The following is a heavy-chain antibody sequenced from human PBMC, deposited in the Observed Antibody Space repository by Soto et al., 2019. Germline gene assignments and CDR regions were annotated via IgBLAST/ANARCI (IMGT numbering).Heavy chain of an antibody. Sequence: GGSLRLSCETSGFTFTTFWMHWVRQVPGKGLVWVSRVNTDGSSTTYADSVKGRFTISRDNAKNTLFLQMNSLRAEDTAVYYCDSAVAGTLHWGQGTLVTVSS. CDR3: DSAVAGTLH. V-gene: IGHV3-74*03. J-gene: IGHJ4*02. CDR1: GFTFTTFW. CDR2: VNTDGSST. D-gene: IGHD6-19*01.